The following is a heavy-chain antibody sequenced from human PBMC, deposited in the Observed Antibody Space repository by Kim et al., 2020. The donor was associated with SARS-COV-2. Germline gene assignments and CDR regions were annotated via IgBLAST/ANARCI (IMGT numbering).Heavy chain of an antibody. CDR3: ARLGLSYRAFDY. J-gene: IGHJ4*02. D-gene: IGHD3-10*01. Sequence: YSNPSLKSRVTISVDTSKNQFSLKLSSVTAADTAVYYCARLGLSYRAFDYWGQGTLVTVSS. V-gene: IGHV4-39*01.